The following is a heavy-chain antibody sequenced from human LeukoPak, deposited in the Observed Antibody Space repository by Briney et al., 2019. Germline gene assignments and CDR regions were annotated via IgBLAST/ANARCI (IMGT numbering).Heavy chain of an antibody. CDR3: ARLRSGVAVAGRYEYYYYWVGMDV. Sequence: SETLSLTCTVSGGFISSYYWSWIRQPPGKGLEWIGYIYYSGSTNYNPSLKSRVTISVDTSKNQFSLKLSSVTAADTAVYYCARLRSGVAVAGRYEYYYYWVGMDVWGQGTTVTVSS. CDR2: IYYSGST. D-gene: IGHD6-19*01. J-gene: IGHJ6*02. V-gene: IGHV4-59*08. CDR1: GGFISSYY.